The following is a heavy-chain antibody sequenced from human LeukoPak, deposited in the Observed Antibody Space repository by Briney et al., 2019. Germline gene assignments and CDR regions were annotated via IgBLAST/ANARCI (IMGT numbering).Heavy chain of an antibody. D-gene: IGHD1-26*01. Sequence: PGGSLRLSCAASGFTFSSYAMSWIRQPPGKGLEWIGEINHSGSTNYNPSLKSRVTISVDTSKNQFSLKLSSVTAADTAVYYCARVRARRELSTKMYYFDYWGQGTLVTVSS. CDR1: GFTFSSYA. V-gene: IGHV4-34*01. CDR3: ARVRARRELSTKMYYFDY. J-gene: IGHJ4*02. CDR2: INHSGST.